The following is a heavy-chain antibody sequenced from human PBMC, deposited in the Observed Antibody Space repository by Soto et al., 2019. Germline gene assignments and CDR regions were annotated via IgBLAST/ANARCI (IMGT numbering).Heavy chain of an antibody. V-gene: IGHV1-8*01. D-gene: IGHD1-1*01. J-gene: IGHJ4*02. CDR1: GYTFSDHD. CDR3: ARVGGNWNDDYFDY. Sequence: QVQLVQSGAEVKKPGASVKVSCKASGYTFSDHDINWVRQATGQGPEWLGWMNPNSGDTGYAQNFQGRVTMTRDNSIRTAYMELSSLRSEDTAVYYCARVGGNWNDDYFDYWGQGTLVTFSS. CDR2: MNPNSGDT.